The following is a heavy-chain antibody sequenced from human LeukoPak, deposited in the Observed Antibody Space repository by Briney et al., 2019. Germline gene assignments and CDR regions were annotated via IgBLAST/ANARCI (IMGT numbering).Heavy chain of an antibody. CDR2: ISGSGGST. Sequence: GGSLRLSCAASGFTFSSYAMSWVPQAPGKGLEWVSAISGSGGSTYYADSVKGRFTISRDNSKNTLYLQMNSLRAEDTAVYYCANEQPHVEMTTITYFDYWGQETLVTVSS. J-gene: IGHJ4*02. D-gene: IGHD5-24*01. CDR1: GFTFSSYA. CDR3: ANEQPHVEMTTITYFDY. V-gene: IGHV3-23*01.